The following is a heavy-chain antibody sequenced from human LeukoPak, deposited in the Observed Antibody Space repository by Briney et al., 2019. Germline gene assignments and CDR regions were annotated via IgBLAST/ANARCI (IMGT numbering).Heavy chain of an antibody. CDR3: AKDSYGMDV. CDR1: GFTFSSYA. CDR2: ISYDGSNK. V-gene: IGHV3-30*04. J-gene: IGHJ6*02. Sequence: GGSLRLSCAASGFTFSSYAMHWVRQAPGKGLEWVAVISYDGSNKYYADSVKGRFTVSRDNSKNMLYLQVNSLTIEDTAMYYCAKDSYGMDVWGQGTTVTVSS.